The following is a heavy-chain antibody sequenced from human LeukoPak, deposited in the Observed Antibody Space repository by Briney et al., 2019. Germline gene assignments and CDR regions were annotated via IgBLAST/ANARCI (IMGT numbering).Heavy chain of an antibody. D-gene: IGHD3-10*01. Sequence: PGGSLRLSCAASGFNVSSNYMSWVRQAPGKGLEGVPVIYSGGNTYYADSVKGRFTISKDSSKNTLYLQMSSLRAEDTAVYYCARGSQESGSYYLGDWGQGTLVTVSS. V-gene: IGHV3-53*01. CDR2: IYSGGNT. CDR3: ARGSQESGSYYLGD. J-gene: IGHJ4*02. CDR1: GFNVSSNY.